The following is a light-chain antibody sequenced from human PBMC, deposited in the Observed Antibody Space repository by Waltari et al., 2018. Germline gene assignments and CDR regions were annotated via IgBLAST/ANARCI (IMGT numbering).Light chain of an antibody. CDR1: SSDLGGYNY. J-gene: IGLJ3*02. V-gene: IGLV2-14*01. Sequence: QSALTQPASVSGSPGQSITISCTGTSSDLGGYNYVPWYQQHPGKPPKLMIYDVSNRPSGVSNRFSGSKSGNTASLTISGLQAEDEADYYCSSFTISSTWVFGGGTKLTVL. CDR3: SSFTISSTWV. CDR2: DVS.